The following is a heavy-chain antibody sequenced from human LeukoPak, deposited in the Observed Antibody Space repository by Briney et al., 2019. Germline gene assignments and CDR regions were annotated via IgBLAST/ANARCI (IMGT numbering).Heavy chain of an antibody. CDR1: GFTFSSYS. Sequence: GGSLRLSCAASGFTFSSYSMNWVRQAPGKGLEWVSSISSSSSYIYYADSVKGRFTISRDNAKNSLYLQMNSPRAEDTAVYYCARGGGSSSWSDNWFDPWGQGTLVTVSS. CDR2: ISSSSSYI. V-gene: IGHV3-21*01. CDR3: ARGGGSSSWSDNWFDP. D-gene: IGHD6-13*01. J-gene: IGHJ5*02.